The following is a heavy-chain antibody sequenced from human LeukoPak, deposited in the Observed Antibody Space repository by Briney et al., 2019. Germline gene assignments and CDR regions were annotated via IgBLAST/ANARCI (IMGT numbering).Heavy chain of an antibody. Sequence: SETLSLTCTVSGDSISDDYWSWIRQPPGKGLEWIGYIYYSGRTTYNPSLKSRVTISIDTSKSQFSLTLTSVTAADTAVYYCARVAYGSSWFDPWGQGTLVIVSS. CDR2: IYYSGRT. D-gene: IGHD2-2*01. CDR3: ARVAYGSSWFDP. CDR1: GDSISDDY. V-gene: IGHV4-59*01. J-gene: IGHJ5*02.